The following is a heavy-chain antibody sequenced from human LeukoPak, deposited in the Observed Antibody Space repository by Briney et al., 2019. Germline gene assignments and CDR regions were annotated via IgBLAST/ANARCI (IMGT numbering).Heavy chain of an antibody. CDR2: ISGSGVNT. D-gene: IGHD1-1*01. Sequence: PGGSLRLSCAASGFTFSSYAMSWVRQAPGKGLEWVSSISGSGVNTYYADSVKGRFTISRDNSKSTLSLQMNSLRAEDTAVYYCAEIQLNCGLCYWGQGTLVTVSS. CDR3: AEIQLNCGLCY. CDR1: GFTFSSYA. V-gene: IGHV3-23*01. J-gene: IGHJ4*02.